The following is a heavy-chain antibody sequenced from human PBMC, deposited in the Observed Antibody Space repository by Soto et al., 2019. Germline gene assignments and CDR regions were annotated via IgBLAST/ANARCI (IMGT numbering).Heavy chain of an antibody. Sequence: QVQLVQSGAEVKKPGASVKVSCKASGYTFTSYYMHWVRQAPGQGLEWMGIINPSGGSTSYAQKFQGRVTLTGDTSTSTVYMELSSLRSEDTAVYYCARHPFGDGYNEDYCDYWGQGTLVTVS. D-gene: IGHD3-3*01. J-gene: IGHJ4*02. V-gene: IGHV1-46*01. CDR3: ARHPFGDGYNEDYCDY. CDR2: INPSGGST. CDR1: GYTFTSYY.